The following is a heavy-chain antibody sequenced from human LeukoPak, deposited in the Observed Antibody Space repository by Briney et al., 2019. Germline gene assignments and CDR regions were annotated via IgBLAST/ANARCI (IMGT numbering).Heavy chain of an antibody. CDR2: INPNSGGT. Sequence: GASVKVSCKASGYTFTCYYMHWVRQAPGQGLEWMGWINPNSGGTNYAQKFQGRVTMTRDTSISTAYMELSRLRSDDTAVYYCARFHSVAAAVPYNWFDPWGQGTLVTVSS. CDR1: GYTFTCYY. D-gene: IGHD6-13*01. V-gene: IGHV1-2*02. CDR3: ARFHSVAAAVPYNWFDP. J-gene: IGHJ5*02.